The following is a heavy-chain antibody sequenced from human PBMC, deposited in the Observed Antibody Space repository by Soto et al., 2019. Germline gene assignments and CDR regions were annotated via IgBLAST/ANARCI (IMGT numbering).Heavy chain of an antibody. J-gene: IGHJ4*02. CDR2: VNPNGGST. CDR3: VRGLASGDY. CDR1: GYTFTSFY. V-gene: IGHV1-46*03. Sequence: QVQLVQSGAEVKEPGASVKISCKASGYTFTSFYIHWVRQAPGQGLEWMGIVNPNGGSTNYAQNLKGRITISRDTSTSKVYMDLSSLRSEDTAVYYCVRGLASGDYWGQGTLVTVSS. D-gene: IGHD6-6*01.